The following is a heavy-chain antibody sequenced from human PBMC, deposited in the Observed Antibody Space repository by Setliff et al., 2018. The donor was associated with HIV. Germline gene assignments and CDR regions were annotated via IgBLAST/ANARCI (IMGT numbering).Heavy chain of an antibody. J-gene: IGHJ5*02. V-gene: IGHV4-30-4*08. D-gene: IGHD4-17*01. CDR2: MYDSGST. CDR3: ARAPGPYADYNWFDP. CDR1: AGSISSGDYY. Sequence: PSETLSLTCTVSAGSISSGDYYWSWIRQPPGKGLEWIGYMYDSGSTYYNPSLRSRARISVDTSKNQFSLKLSSVTAADTAVYYCARAPGPYADYNWFDPWGQGTLVTVSS.